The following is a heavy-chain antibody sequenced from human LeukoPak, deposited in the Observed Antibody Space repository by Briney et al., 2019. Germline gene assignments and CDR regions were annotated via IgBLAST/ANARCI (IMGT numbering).Heavy chain of an antibody. CDR3: ATGYYYDSSGYYYRY. J-gene: IGHJ4*02. V-gene: IGHV4-34*01. CDR2: INHSGST. Sequence: SETLSLTCAVYGGSVSGYYWSWIRQPPGKGLEWIGEINHSGSTNYNPSLKSRVTISVDTSKNQFSLKLSSVTAADTAVYYCATGYYYDSSGYYYRYWGQGTLVTVSS. CDR1: GGSVSGYY. D-gene: IGHD3-22*01.